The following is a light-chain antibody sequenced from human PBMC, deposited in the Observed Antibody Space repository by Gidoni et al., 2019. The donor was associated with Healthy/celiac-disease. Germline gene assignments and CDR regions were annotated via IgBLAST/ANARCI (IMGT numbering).Light chain of an antibody. CDR2: QDS. J-gene: IGLJ2*01. V-gene: IGLV3-1*01. CDR1: KLGDKY. Sequence: SYELTQPPSVPVSPGQPASITCSGEKLGDKYACWSQQKPGQSPVLVIYQDSKRPSGIPERFSGSNSGNTATLTISGTQAMDEADYYCQAWDSSTVVFGGGTKLTVL. CDR3: QAWDSSTVV.